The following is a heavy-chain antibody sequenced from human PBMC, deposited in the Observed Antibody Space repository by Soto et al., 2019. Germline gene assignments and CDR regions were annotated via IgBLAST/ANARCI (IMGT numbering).Heavy chain of an antibody. Sequence: GGSLRLSCAASGFTFSSYAMHWVRQAPGKGLEWVAVISYDGSNKYYADSVKGRFTISRDNSKNTLYLQMNSLRAEDTAVYYCARDGSWGVFYDILTGPIYDYWGQGTLVTVSS. CDR2: ISYDGSNK. CDR3: ARDGSWGVFYDILTGPIYDY. D-gene: IGHD3-9*01. J-gene: IGHJ4*02. CDR1: GFTFSSYA. V-gene: IGHV3-30-3*01.